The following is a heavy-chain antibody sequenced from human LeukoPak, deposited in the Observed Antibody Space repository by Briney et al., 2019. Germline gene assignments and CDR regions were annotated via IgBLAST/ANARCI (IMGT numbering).Heavy chain of an antibody. D-gene: IGHD1-26*01. CDR3: ATWVVGAVFDY. J-gene: IGHJ4*02. V-gene: IGHV3-21*01. CDR1: GFTFSSYS. CDR2: ISSSSSYI. Sequence: GGSLRLSCAASGFTFSSYSMDWVRQAPGKGLEWVSSISSSSSYIYYADSVKGRFTISRDNAKNSLYLQMNSLRAEDTAVYYCATWVVGAVFDYWGQGTLVTVSS.